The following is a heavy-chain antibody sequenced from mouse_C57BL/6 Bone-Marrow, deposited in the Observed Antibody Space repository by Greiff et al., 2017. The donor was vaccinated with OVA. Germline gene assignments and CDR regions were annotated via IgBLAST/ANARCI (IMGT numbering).Heavy chain of an antibody. CDR2: IDPSDSYT. CDR1: GYTFTSYW. Sequence: QVQLQQPGAELVKPGASVKLSCKASGYTFTSYWMQWVKQRPGRGLEWIGEIDPSDSYTNYNQKFKGKATLTVDTSSSTAYMQLSSLTSEDSAVYYCARGGNYVDWYFDVWGTGTTVTVSS. D-gene: IGHD2-1*01. CDR3: ARGGNYVDWYFDV. J-gene: IGHJ1*03. V-gene: IGHV1-50*01.